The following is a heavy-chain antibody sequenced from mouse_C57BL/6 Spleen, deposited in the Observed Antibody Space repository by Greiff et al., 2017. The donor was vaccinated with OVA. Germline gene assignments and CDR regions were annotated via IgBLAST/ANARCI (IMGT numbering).Heavy chain of an antibody. Sequence: VQLQQSGPGLVNPSQSLSLTCSVTGYSITSCYYWNWLRQFPGNQLELMGYLSYDGSNNYNPSLKNRISITRDTSKNQFFLKLNSVTTEDTATYYGARLYYYGSSYWYFDVWGTGTTVTVSS. V-gene: IGHV3-6*01. D-gene: IGHD1-1*01. J-gene: IGHJ1*03. CDR2: LSYDGSN. CDR3: ARLYYYGSSYWYFDV. CDR1: GYSITSCYY.